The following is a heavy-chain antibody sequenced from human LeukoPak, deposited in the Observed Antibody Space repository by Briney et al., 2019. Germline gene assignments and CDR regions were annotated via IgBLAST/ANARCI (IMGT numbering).Heavy chain of an antibody. D-gene: IGHD3-22*01. Sequence: GGSLRLSCAASGFTFSSYAMNWVRQAPGKGLEWVSSISGSGGGTFHADSVKGRFTISRDNSKNTLYLQMNSLRAEDTAVYYCAKDLGERSGGRLIVVVTSTFDYWGQETLVTVSS. J-gene: IGHJ4*02. CDR2: ISGSGGGT. CDR3: AKDLGERSGGRLIVVVTSTFDY. V-gene: IGHV3-23*01. CDR1: GFTFSSYA.